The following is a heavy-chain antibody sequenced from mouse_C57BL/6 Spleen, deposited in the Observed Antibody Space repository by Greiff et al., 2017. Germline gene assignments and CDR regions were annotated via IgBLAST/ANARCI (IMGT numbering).Heavy chain of an antibody. V-gene: IGHV1-53*01. Sequence: QVQLQQPGTELVKPGASVKLSCKASGYTFTTYCMHWVKQKPGQGLEWIGNINPSNGGTNYNEKFKSKATLTVDKSSSTAYMQLSSLASEDSAVYYCARHDGYSFAYWGQGTLVTVSA. J-gene: IGHJ3*01. D-gene: IGHD2-3*01. CDR3: ARHDGYSFAY. CDR2: INPSNGGT. CDR1: GYTFTTYC.